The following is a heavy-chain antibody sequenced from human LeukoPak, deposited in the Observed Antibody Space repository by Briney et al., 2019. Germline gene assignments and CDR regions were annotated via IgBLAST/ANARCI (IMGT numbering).Heavy chain of an antibody. J-gene: IGHJ5*02. V-gene: IGHV4-59*08. Sequence: SETLSLTCTVSGGSISSYYWSWIRQPPGKGLEWIGYIYYSGSTNYNPSLKSRVTISVDTSKNQFSLKLSSVTAADTAVYYCARSNHVLRYFDWLSNWFDPWGQGTLVTVSS. CDR1: GGSISSYY. CDR2: IYYSGST. D-gene: IGHD3-9*01. CDR3: ARSNHVLRYFDWLSNWFDP.